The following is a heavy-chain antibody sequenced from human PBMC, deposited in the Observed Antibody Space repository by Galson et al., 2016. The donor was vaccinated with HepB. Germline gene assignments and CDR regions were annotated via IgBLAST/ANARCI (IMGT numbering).Heavy chain of an antibody. CDR3: ARLNGGTYSR. Sequence: SETLSLTCTVSGNSLTSSTYFWGWVRQPPGKGLEWIGSIHYSGRTYYNPSVKSRVTISVDTSKNQFSLKLTSVTTADTAGYYCARLNGGTYSRWGQGTLVTFSS. CDR1: GNSLTSSTYF. J-gene: IGHJ1*01. D-gene: IGHD1-26*01. CDR2: IHYSGRT. V-gene: IGHV4-39*01.